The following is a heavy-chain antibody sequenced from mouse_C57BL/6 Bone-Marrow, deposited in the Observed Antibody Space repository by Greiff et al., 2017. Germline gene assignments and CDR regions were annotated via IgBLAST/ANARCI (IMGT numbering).Heavy chain of an antibody. CDR2: INPGNGGT. CDR3: AREGPLAYYSNGAWFAY. V-gene: IGHV1-53*01. D-gene: IGHD2-5*01. J-gene: IGHJ3*01. Sequence: QVQLQQPGTELVKPGASVKLSCKASGYTFTSYWMHWVKQRPGQGLEWIGNINPGNGGTNYKEKFKSKATLTVDKSSSTAYMQLSSLTSEDSAVYYGAREGPLAYYSNGAWFAYWGQGTLVTVSA. CDR1: GYTFTSYW.